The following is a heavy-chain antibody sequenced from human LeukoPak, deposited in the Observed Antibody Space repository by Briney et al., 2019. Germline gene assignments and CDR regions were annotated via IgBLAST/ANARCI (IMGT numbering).Heavy chain of an antibody. D-gene: IGHD3-16*01. Sequence: ASVKVSCKTSGYTFTDYYIHWVRQAPGQGLEWMGWINPHAGLTDYVQRFQGRVTMTRETSTSTVYMELTRLRSDDTAVYFCARDTYWGLFENWGQGTLVTVSS. CDR2: INPHAGLT. CDR3: ARDTYWGLFEN. J-gene: IGHJ4*02. V-gene: IGHV1-2*02. CDR1: GYTFTDYY.